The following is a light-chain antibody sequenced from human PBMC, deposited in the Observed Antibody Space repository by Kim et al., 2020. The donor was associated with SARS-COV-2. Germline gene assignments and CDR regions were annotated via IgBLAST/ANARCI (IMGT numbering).Light chain of an antibody. V-gene: IGKV1-27*01. J-gene: IGKJ1*01. Sequence: DIQMTQSPSSLSASVGDRVTITCRASQDIANSLAWYQQKPGKVPQVLIYAASTLQSGVPSRFSGSGSGTEFTLTIGSLQTEDVATYYCQMYNSASWTFGPGTKLDIK. CDR2: AAS. CDR3: QMYNSASWT. CDR1: QDIANS.